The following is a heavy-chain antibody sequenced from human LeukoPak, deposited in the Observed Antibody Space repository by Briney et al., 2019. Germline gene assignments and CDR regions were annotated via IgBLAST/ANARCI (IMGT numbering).Heavy chain of an antibody. J-gene: IGHJ5*02. CDR3: ARGDYGDYESWFDP. D-gene: IGHD4-17*01. CDR1: GGSISSGGYY. V-gene: IGHV4-31*03. CDR2: IYYSGST. Sequence: SETLSLTCTVSGGSISSGGYYWSWIRQHPGKGLEWIGYIYYSGSTYYNPSLKSRVTISVDTSKNQFSLKLSSVTAADTAVYYCARGDYGDYESWFDPWGQGTLVTVSS.